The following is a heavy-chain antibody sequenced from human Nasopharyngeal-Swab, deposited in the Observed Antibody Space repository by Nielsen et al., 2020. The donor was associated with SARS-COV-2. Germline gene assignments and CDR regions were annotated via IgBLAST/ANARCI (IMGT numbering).Heavy chain of an antibody. V-gene: IGHV3-30*18. Sequence: GQSLKISCEASGFSLRTYDMHWVRQIPGRAPEWVAIMSTDGTNNQYADSVKGRFVISRDISKRTLYLQMNSLRPEDTAIYFCAKRVVFPNWSAFDVWGQGTLVTVSS. CDR2: MSTDGTNN. D-gene: IGHD3-3*01. CDR3: AKRVVFPNWSAFDV. CDR1: GFSLRTYD. J-gene: IGHJ3*01.